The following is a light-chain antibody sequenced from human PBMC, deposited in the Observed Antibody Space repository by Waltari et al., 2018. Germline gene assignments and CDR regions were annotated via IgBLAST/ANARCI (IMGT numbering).Light chain of an antibody. CDR1: SSDVGAYNY. CDR3: SSYAGNNIFV. CDR2: EAT. Sequence: QSALTQPPSASGSPGQSVTISCTGTSSDVGAYNYVYWYQQYPDKAPKVVIYEATKRPSGVPARCPGSKSGNPASLTVSGLQAEDEADYYCSSYAGNNIFVFGTGTQVTVL. V-gene: IGLV2-8*01. J-gene: IGLJ1*01.